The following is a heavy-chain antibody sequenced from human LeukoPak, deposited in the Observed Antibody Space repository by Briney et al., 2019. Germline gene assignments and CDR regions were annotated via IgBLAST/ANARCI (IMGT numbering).Heavy chain of an antibody. CDR1: GGSISSYY. CDR2: VYSSGST. D-gene: IGHD6-6*01. J-gene: IGHJ4*02. V-gene: IGHV4-4*07. CDR3: ARGDHIAARPFRFDY. Sequence: PSETLSLTCTVSGGSISSYYWSWIRQPAGKGLECIGRVYSSGSTNYNPSLKSRVTMSINTSKNQFSLKLTSVTAADTAVYYCARGDHIAARPFRFDYWGQGTLVTVSS.